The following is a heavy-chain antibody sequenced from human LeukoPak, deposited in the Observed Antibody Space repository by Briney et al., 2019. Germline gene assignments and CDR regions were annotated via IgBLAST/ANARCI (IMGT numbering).Heavy chain of an antibody. D-gene: IGHD3-3*01. V-gene: IGHV3-74*01. CDR2: IDEDGKTI. CDR3: VSDLCGGDDQ. CDR1: GVTFNNAW. Sequence: GGSLRLSCAASGVTFNNAWVSWVRQAPGKGLVWVSRIDEDGKTIDYADSVKGRFTISRDNAKDTLYLQMSSLRDEDTAVYYCVSDLCGGDDQWGRGTLVTVSS. J-gene: IGHJ5*02.